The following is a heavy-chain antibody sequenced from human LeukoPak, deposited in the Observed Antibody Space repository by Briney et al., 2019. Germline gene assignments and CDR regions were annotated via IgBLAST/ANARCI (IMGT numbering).Heavy chain of an antibody. CDR1: GFTFSDYY. D-gene: IGHD3-3*01. CDR2: ISSSSSYT. Sequence: PGGSLRLSCAASGFTFSDYYMSWIRQAPGKGLEWVSYISSSSSYTNYADSVKGRFTISRDNAKNSLYLQMNSLRAEDTAVYYCARALADDFWSGYYSPPDYWGQGTLVTVSS. CDR3: ARALADDFWSGYYSPPDY. V-gene: IGHV3-11*06. J-gene: IGHJ4*02.